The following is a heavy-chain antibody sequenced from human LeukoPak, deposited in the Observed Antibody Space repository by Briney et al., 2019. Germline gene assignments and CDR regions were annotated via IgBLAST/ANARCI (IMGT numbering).Heavy chain of an antibody. CDR2: INPSGGST. D-gene: IGHD6-13*01. V-gene: IGHV1-46*01. Sequence: ASVKVSCKASGYTFTSYYMHWVRQAPGQGLEWMGIINPSGGSTSYAQKFQGRVTMIRDMSTSTVYMELSSLRSEDTAVYSCARDSSQGAKEYYFDYWGQGTLVTVSS. J-gene: IGHJ4*02. CDR3: ARDSSQGAKEYYFDY. CDR1: GYTFTSYY.